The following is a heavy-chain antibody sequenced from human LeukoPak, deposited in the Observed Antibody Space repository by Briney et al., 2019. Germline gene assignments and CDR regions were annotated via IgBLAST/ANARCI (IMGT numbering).Heavy chain of an antibody. CDR2: ISSNGGST. Sequence: GGSLRLSCAASGFTFSSYAMHWVRQAPGKGLEYVSAISSNGGSTYYANSVKGRFTISRDNSKNTLYLQMGSLRAEDMAVYYCARSWTAPFAYYGMDVWGQGTTVTVSS. CDR1: GFTFSSYA. CDR3: ARSWTAPFAYYGMDV. J-gene: IGHJ6*02. V-gene: IGHV3-64*01. D-gene: IGHD3/OR15-3a*01.